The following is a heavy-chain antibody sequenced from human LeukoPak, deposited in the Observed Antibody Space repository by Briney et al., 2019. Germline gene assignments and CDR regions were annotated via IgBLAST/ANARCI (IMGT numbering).Heavy chain of an antibody. J-gene: IGHJ1*01. D-gene: IGHD6-13*01. CDR1: GGSTSSSSYY. CDR2: IYYSGST. Sequence: SETLSLTCTVSGGSTSSSSYYWGWIRQPPGKGLEWIGSIYYSGSTYYNPSLKSRVTISVDTSKNQFSLKLSSVTAADTAVYYCARHGYSNSWFQHWGQGTLVTVSS. V-gene: IGHV4-39*01. CDR3: ARHGYSNSWFQH.